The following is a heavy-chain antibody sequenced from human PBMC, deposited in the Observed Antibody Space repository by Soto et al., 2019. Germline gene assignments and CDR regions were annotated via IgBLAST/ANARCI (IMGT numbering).Heavy chain of an antibody. V-gene: IGHV1-46*01. Sequence: ASVKVSCKASGYTFTSYYMHWVRQAPGQGLEWMGIISPSGVSKSYAKKFQGRVTMTRDTTTSTVYMKLSSLRTEDTSVDYCARERNIGGPADYDIWIGPSDGMDVWGQGTTVTVSS. J-gene: IGHJ6*02. CDR2: ISPSGVSK. CDR1: GYTFTSYY. CDR3: ARERNIGGPADYDIWIGPSDGMDV. D-gene: IGHD3-3*01.